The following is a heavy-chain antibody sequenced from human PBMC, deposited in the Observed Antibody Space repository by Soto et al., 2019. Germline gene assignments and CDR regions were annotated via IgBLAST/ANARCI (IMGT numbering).Heavy chain of an antibody. V-gene: IGHV1-69*02. CDR3: ARIIAAAAGLSYYMDV. J-gene: IGHJ6*03. CDR2: IIPILGIA. CDR1: GGTFSSYT. Sequence: ASVKVSCKASGGTFSSYTISWVRQAPGQGLEWMGRIIPILGIANYAQKFQGRVTITADKSTSTAYMELSSLRSEDTAVYYCARIIAAAAGLSYYMDVWGKGTTVTVSS. D-gene: IGHD6-13*01.